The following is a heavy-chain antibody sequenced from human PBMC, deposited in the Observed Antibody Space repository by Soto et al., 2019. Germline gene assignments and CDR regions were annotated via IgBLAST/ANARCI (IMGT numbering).Heavy chain of an antibody. D-gene: IGHD5-12*01. CDR3: AKDAVSRDGVWLAHD. Sequence: GGSLRLSCAASGFTFSRYSMNWVRQAPGKGLEWISYITSSSSTIYYADSVKGRFTISRDNAKNSLYLQMNSLRVEDTAMYYCAKDAVSRDGVWLAHDWGQGTVVTVSS. V-gene: IGHV3-48*01. J-gene: IGHJ1*01. CDR1: GFTFSRYS. CDR2: ITSSSSTI.